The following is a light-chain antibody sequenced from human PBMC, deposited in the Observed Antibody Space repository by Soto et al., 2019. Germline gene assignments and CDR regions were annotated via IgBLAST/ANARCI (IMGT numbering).Light chain of an antibody. CDR1: QSMNDW. CDR3: LRYNAFSQT. Sequence: DIQMTQSPSTLSASVGDRVTITCRASQSMNDWLAWYQQKPGKAPKDLIYDASSLQSGVPSRFSGSGSGTEFTLTIDSLQPDDVATYYCLRYNAFSQTFGQGTKVEL. J-gene: IGKJ1*01. CDR2: DAS. V-gene: IGKV1-5*01.